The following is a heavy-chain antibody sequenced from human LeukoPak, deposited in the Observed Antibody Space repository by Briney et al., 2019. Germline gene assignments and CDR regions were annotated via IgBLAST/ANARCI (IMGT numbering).Heavy chain of an antibody. Sequence: ASVKVSCKASGYTFTGYYMHWVRQAPGQGLEWMGRINPNSGGTNYAQKFQGRVTMTRDASISTAYMELSRLRSDDTAVYYCARGLFGEDAFDIWGQGTMVTVSS. D-gene: IGHD3-3*01. CDR2: INPNSGGT. CDR1: GYTFTGYY. V-gene: IGHV1-2*06. CDR3: ARGLFGEDAFDI. J-gene: IGHJ3*02.